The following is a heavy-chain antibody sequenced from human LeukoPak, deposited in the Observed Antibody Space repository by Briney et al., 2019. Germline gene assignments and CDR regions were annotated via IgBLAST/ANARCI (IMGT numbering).Heavy chain of an antibody. V-gene: IGHV1-18*01. CDR3: ASHVRPTVEFDY. Sequence: ASVKVSCKASGYTFSSYGISWVRQAPGQGLEWMGWISAYNGNTNYAQKLQGRVTMTTDTSTSTAYMELRSLRSDDTAVYYCASHVRPTVEFDYWGQGTLVTVSS. CDR2: ISAYNGNT. CDR1: GYTFSSYG. D-gene: IGHD4-23*01. J-gene: IGHJ4*02.